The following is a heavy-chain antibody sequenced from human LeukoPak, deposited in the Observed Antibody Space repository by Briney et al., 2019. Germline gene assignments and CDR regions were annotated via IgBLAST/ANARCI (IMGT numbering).Heavy chain of an antibody. CDR3: ARGLPGRYFDWLLPDKYYFDY. J-gene: IGHJ4*02. CDR2: IHHSGST. Sequence: SETLSLTCGVYGGSFSNYDWNWIRQPPGKGLEWVGEIHHSGSTSYNPSLKSRVTMSVDTSKNQFSLKLSSVTAADTAVYYCARGLPGRYFDWLLPDKYYFDYWGQGTLVTVSS. CDR1: GGSFSNYD. D-gene: IGHD3-9*01. V-gene: IGHV4-34*01.